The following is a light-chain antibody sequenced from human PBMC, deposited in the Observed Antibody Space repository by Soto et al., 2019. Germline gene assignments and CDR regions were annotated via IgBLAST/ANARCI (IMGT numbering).Light chain of an antibody. Sequence: QSALTQPRSVSGSPGQSVTISCTGTSSDVGRYNYVSWYQQHPGKAPKVMIYDVSERPSGVPDRFSGSKSGKTASLTISGLQAEDEADYYCCSYAGSPRYVFGTGTKVTVL. CDR3: CSYAGSPRYV. J-gene: IGLJ1*01. CDR2: DVS. CDR1: SSDVGRYNY. V-gene: IGLV2-11*01.